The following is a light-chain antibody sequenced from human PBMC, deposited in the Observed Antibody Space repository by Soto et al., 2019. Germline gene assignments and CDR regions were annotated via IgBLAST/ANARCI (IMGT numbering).Light chain of an antibody. J-gene: IGLJ2*01. CDR1: SSDIGGYNL. CDR3: SSYGRGNNLL. Sequence: QSALTQPPSASGSPGQSVTISCTGTSSDIGGYNLVSWHQQHPGQAPKVLIYDVNKRPSGVPDRFSGSKSANTASLTVSGLQAEDEADYYCSSYGRGNNLLFGGGTKLTVL. V-gene: IGLV2-8*01. CDR2: DVN.